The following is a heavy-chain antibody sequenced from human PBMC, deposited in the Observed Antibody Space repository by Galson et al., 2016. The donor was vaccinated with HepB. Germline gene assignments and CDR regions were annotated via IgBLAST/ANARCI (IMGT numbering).Heavy chain of an antibody. Sequence: SETLSLTCIVSGGSISGTSYYWGWIRQPPGKGLEWIGSIYFSGTTYYNPSLKSRVTISVDTSNLQFSLKLSSVTAADTAVYYCVRSWTSVAKGPMAVWGQVTTVTVSS. CDR2: IYFSGTT. CDR1: GGSISGTSYY. J-gene: IGHJ6*02. D-gene: IGHD3/OR15-3a*01. V-gene: IGHV4-39*01. CDR3: VRSWTSVAKGPMAV.